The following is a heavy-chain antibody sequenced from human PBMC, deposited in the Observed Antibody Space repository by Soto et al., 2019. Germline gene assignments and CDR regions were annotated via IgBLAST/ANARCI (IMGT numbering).Heavy chain of an antibody. Sequence: PSEILSLTCTVSGGSVSSGSYYWSWIRQPPGKGLEWVGYIYNSGSTKYNPSLKSRVTISLDTSKNQFSLKLSSVTAADTAVYYCARDRGAIVVVPAATDVWGQGTTVTVSS. V-gene: IGHV4-61*01. CDR1: GGSVSSGSYY. CDR2: IYNSGST. D-gene: IGHD2-2*01. CDR3: ARDRGAIVVVPAATDV. J-gene: IGHJ6*02.